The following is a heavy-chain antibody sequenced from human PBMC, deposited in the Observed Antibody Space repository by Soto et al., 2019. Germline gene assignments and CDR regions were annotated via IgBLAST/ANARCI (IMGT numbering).Heavy chain of an antibody. V-gene: IGHV1-8*01. CDR3: ARGGSVVGRLEP. Sequence: VSVEVSCKASGYTFTSYAINWVRQATGQGLEWMGWMNPNSGNTGYAQKFQGRVTMTRNTSISTAYMELSSLRSEDTAVYYCARGGSVVGRLEPWGQGTMVTVSS. D-gene: IGHD3-10*01. CDR2: MNPNSGNT. J-gene: IGHJ3*01. CDR1: GYTFTSYA.